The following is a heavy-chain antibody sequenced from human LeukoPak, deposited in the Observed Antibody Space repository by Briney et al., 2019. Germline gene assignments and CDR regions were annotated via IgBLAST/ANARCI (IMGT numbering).Heavy chain of an antibody. D-gene: IGHD6-13*01. CDR1: GGSISSYY. CDR3: ARSNVEYSSSWYYSYYYYGMDV. J-gene: IGHJ6*02. Sequence: PSETLSLTCTVSGGSISSYYWSWIRQPPGKGLEWIGYIYYSGSTTYNPSLKSRVTISVDTSKNQFSLKLSSVTAADTAVYYCARSNVEYSSSWYYSYYYYGMDVWGQGTTVTVSS. V-gene: IGHV4-59*01. CDR2: IYYSGST.